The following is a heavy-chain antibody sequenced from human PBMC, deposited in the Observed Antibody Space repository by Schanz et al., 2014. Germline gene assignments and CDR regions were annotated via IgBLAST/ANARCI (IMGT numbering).Heavy chain of an antibody. CDR3: ARETSIIAGGAFHV. J-gene: IGHJ3*01. Sequence: QVQLVQSGAEVKKPWSSVKFSCKASGGTFSSSTLTWVRQAPGQGLEWMGRIIPILDKTNYAQKFQGRVTMTADKSTSTVYMEVSGLRSEDTAVYYCARETSIIAGGAFHVWGQGTMVTVSS. V-gene: IGHV1-69*08. D-gene: IGHD2-21*01. CDR2: IIPILDKT. CDR1: GGTFSSST.